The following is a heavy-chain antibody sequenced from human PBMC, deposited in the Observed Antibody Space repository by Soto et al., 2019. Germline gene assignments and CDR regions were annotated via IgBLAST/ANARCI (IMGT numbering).Heavy chain of an antibody. CDR2: LTNTGDST. V-gene: IGHV3-23*01. Sequence: EVQLLESGGALVQPGGSLRLSCAASGFTFSTYAMTWVRQAPGKGLEWVASLTNTGDSTHYPDSEKGRFTISRDNSKNTMYLQMSSLGAEDTAVYYCARGGPRDGYRDLDYWGQGTQVTVSS. J-gene: IGHJ4*02. CDR3: ARGGPRDGYRDLDY. D-gene: IGHD5-18*01. CDR1: GFTFSTYA.